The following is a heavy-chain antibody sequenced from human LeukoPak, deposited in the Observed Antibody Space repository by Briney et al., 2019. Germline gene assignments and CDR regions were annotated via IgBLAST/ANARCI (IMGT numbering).Heavy chain of an antibody. D-gene: IGHD3-22*01. CDR3: ARNRYYYDSSGYQYYYYYGMDV. CDR1: GFTFSSYW. Sequence: GGSLRLSCAASGFTFSSYWMSWVRQAPGKGLEWVANIKQDGSEKYYVDSVKGRFTISRDNAKNSLYLQMNSLRAEDTAVYYCARNRYYYDSSGYQYYYYYGMDVWGRGTTVTVSS. CDR2: IKQDGSEK. J-gene: IGHJ6*02. V-gene: IGHV3-7*01.